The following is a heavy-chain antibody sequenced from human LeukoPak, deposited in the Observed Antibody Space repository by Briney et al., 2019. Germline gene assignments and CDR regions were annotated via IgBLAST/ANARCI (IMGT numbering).Heavy chain of an antibody. CDR3: ARHTIGYYYGMDV. V-gene: IGHV4-39*01. CDR1: GGSMSSSSYY. CDR2: IYYSGST. D-gene: IGHD3-10*01. J-gene: IGHJ6*02. Sequence: SETLSLTCTVSGGSMSSSSYYWGWIRQPPGKGLEWIGSIYYSGSTYYNPSLKSRVTISVDTSKNQFSLKLTSVTAADTAVYYCARHTIGYYYGMDVWGQGTTVTVSS.